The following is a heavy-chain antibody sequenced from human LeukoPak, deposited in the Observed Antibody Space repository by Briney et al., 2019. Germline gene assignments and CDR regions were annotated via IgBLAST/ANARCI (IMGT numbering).Heavy chain of an antibody. CDR2: IRYDGSNK. CDR1: GFTFSSYG. Sequence: PGGSLRLSCAASGFTFSSYGMHWVRQAPGKGLEWVAFIRYDGSNKYYADSVKGRFTISRDNSKNTLYLQMNSLRAEDTAVYYCAKDTSLAAAYYFDYWGQGTLVTVSS. V-gene: IGHV3-30*02. D-gene: IGHD6-13*01. J-gene: IGHJ4*02. CDR3: AKDTSLAAAYYFDY.